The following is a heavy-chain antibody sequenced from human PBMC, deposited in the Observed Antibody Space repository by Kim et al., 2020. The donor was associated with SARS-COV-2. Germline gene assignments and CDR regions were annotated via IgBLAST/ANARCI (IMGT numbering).Heavy chain of an antibody. CDR3: AKGIYSGYDLGY. V-gene: IGHV3-30*18. D-gene: IGHD5-12*01. J-gene: IGHJ4*02. CDR1: GFTFSSYG. CDR2: ISYDGSNK. Sequence: GGSLRLSCAASGFTFSSYGMHWVRQAPGKGLEWVAVISYDGSNKYYADSVKGRFTISRDNSKNTLYLQMNSLRAEDTAVYYCAKGIYSGYDLGYWGQGTLVTVSS.